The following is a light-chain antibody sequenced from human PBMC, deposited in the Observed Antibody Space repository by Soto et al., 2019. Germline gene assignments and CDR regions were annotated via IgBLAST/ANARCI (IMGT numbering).Light chain of an antibody. Sequence: ETVLTQSPGTRSLSPGERATLSCRASQSVSSNYLAWCQQKPGQAPTLLIYGASTRATGIPDRFSGSGYGTDFTLTISRLEPEDLEGYYCQQFGRSPPSWTFGQGTMVEI. CDR1: QSVSSNY. CDR2: GAS. J-gene: IGKJ1*01. V-gene: IGKV3-20*01. CDR3: QQFGRSPPSWT.